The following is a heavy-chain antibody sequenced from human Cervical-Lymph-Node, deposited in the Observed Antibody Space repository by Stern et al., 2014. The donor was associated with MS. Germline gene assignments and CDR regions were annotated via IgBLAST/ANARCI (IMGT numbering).Heavy chain of an antibody. Sequence: VQLVESGPGLVKPSQTLSLTCTVSGGSISSGSYYWSWIRQPAGKGLEWIGRIYTSGSTNYNPSLKSRVTISVDTSKNQFSLKLSSVTAADTAVYYCARQYYDPFDYWGQGTLVTVS. J-gene: IGHJ4*02. V-gene: IGHV4-61*02. D-gene: IGHD3-22*01. CDR3: ARQYYDPFDY. CDR1: GGSISSGSYY. CDR2: IYTSGST.